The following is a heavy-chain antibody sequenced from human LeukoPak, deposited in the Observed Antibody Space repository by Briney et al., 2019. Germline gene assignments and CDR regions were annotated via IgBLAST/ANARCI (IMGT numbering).Heavy chain of an antibody. Sequence: GESLKISCKGSGYTFTNYWIGWVRQMPGEGLEWMGIIFPGDSDTRYSPSFEGQVTISADKSISAAYLQWSSLKASDTAMYYCARHTNDYGGYGDYWGQGTLVTVSS. CDR1: GYTFTNYW. V-gene: IGHV5-51*01. CDR2: IFPGDSDT. J-gene: IGHJ4*02. CDR3: ARHTNDYGGYGDY. D-gene: IGHD4-23*01.